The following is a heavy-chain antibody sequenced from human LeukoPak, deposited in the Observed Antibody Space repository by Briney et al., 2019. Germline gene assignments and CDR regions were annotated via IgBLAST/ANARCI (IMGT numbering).Heavy chain of an antibody. Sequence: SETLSLTCAVYGGSFSGYYWSWIRQPLGKGLEWIGEINHSGSTNYNPSLKSRVTISVDTSKNQFSLKLSSVTAADTAVYYCARARISGSLPRPSFDPWGQGTLVTVSS. V-gene: IGHV4-34*01. CDR1: GGSFSGYY. CDR2: INHSGST. CDR3: ARARISGSLPRPSFDP. D-gene: IGHD3-10*01. J-gene: IGHJ5*02.